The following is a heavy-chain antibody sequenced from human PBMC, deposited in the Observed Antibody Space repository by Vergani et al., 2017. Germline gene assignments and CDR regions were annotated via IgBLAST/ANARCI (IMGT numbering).Heavy chain of an antibody. Sequence: QVQLVQSGAEVKKPGASVKVSCKASGYTFTSYGISWVRQAPGQGLEWMGIINPSGGSTSYAQKFQGRVTMTRDTSTSTVYMELSSLRSEDTAVYYCLVYDSSGYYMNFDYWGQGTLVTVSS. V-gene: IGHV1-46*01. J-gene: IGHJ4*02. CDR1: GYTFTSYG. D-gene: IGHD3-22*01. CDR3: LVYDSSGYYMNFDY. CDR2: INPSGGST.